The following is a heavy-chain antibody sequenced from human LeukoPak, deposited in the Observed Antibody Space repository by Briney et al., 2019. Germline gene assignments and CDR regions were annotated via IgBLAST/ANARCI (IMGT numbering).Heavy chain of an antibody. J-gene: IGHJ6*02. CDR3: AKDGAAAGTYYYYGMDV. CDR1: GFTFSSYS. CDR2: ISGSGGST. D-gene: IGHD6-13*01. Sequence: PGGSLRLSCAASGFTFSSYSMNWVRQAPGKGLEWVSAISGSGGSTYYADSVKGRFTISRDNSKNTLYLQMNSLRAEDTAVYYCAKDGAAAGTYYYYGMDVWGQGTTVTVSS. V-gene: IGHV3-23*01.